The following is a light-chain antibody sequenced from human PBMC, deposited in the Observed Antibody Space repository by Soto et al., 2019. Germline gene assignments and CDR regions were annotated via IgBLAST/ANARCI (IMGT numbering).Light chain of an antibody. Sequence: DIQLTQSPSFLSASVGDTVTITCRASQGLNGYLTWYQQKPGKAPNLLIYAASTLQSGVPSRFSGRGSGTEFTLTISSLQPEDFATYYCQHLNGYPVTFGQGTRLDIK. CDR1: QGLNGY. CDR2: AAS. CDR3: QHLNGYPVT. J-gene: IGKJ5*01. V-gene: IGKV1-9*01.